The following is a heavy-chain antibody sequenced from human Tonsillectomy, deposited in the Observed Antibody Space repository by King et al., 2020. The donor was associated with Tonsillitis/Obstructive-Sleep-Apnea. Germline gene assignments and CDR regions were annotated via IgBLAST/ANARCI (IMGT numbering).Heavy chain of an antibody. Sequence: VQLVESGGGLVQPGRSLRLSCTASGFTFDDYAMHWVRQAPGKGLEWVSGITWNSGSIGYADSVKGRFTISRDNAKNSLYLQMNSLRAEDTALYYCAKGRDFYYMDVRGKGTTVTVSS. CDR2: ITWNSGSI. CDR1: GFTFDDYA. J-gene: IGHJ6*03. V-gene: IGHV3-9*01. CDR3: AKGRDFYYMDV.